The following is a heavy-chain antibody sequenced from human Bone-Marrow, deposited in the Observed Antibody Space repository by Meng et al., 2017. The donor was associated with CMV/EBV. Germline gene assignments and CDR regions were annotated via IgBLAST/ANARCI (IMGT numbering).Heavy chain of an antibody. CDR1: GGSISSYY. Sequence: GSLRLSCTVSGGSISSYYWSWIRQPPGKGLEWIGYIYYSGSTNYNPSLKSRVTISVDTSKNQFSLKLSSVTAADTAVYYCARSGEVEVYYFDYWGQGTLVTVSS. CDR2: IYYSGST. J-gene: IGHJ4*02. CDR3: ARSGEVEVYYFDY. D-gene: IGHD5-24*01. V-gene: IGHV4-59*01.